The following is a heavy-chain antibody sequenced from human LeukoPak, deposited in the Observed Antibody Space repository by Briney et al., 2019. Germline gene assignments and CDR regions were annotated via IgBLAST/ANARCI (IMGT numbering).Heavy chain of an antibody. CDR3: ARGTLAVAGNFYYYYMDV. D-gene: IGHD6-19*01. Sequence: GGSLRLSCAASGIIFSNYAMHWVRQGPGKGLECISTISSDGGSTYYANSVKGRFTISRDNSKNTLYLQMGSLRAEDMAVYYCARGTLAVAGNFYYYYMDVWGKGTTVTVSS. J-gene: IGHJ6*03. CDR2: ISSDGGST. V-gene: IGHV3-64*01. CDR1: GIIFSNYA.